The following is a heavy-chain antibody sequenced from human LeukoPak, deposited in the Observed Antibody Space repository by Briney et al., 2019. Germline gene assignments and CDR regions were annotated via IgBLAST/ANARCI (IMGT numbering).Heavy chain of an antibody. J-gene: IGHJ6*02. V-gene: IGHV3-30-3*01. CDR2: ISYDGSNK. CDR3: ARDTMEEQWLVGYYGMDV. D-gene: IGHD6-19*01. Sequence: GGSLRLSCAASGFTFSSYAMHWVRQAPGKGLEWVAVISYDGSNKYYADSVKGRFTISRDNSKNTLYLQMNSLRAEDTAVYYCARDTMEEQWLVGYYGMDVWGQGTTVTVSS. CDR1: GFTFSSYA.